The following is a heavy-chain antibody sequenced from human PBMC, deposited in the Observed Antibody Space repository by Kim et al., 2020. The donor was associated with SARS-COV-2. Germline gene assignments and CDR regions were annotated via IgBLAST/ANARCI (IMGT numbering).Heavy chain of an antibody. CDR2: ISGSGGST. CDR1: GFTFSSYA. J-gene: IGHJ4*02. CDR3: AKDGELVLLRFGELYPRFFDY. Sequence: GGSLRLSCAASGFTFSSYAMSWVRQAPGKGLEWVSAISGSGGSTHYADSVKGRFTISRDNSKNTLYLQMNSLRAEDTAVYYCAKDGELVLLRFGELYPRFFDYWDQGTLVTGSS. D-gene: IGHD3-10*01. V-gene: IGHV3-23*01.